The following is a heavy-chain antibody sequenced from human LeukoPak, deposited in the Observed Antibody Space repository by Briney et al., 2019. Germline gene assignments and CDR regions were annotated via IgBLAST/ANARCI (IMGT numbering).Heavy chain of an antibody. CDR1: GFTFSSYS. Sequence: GGSLRLSCAASGFTFSSYSMNWVRQAPGKGLEWVSAISGSGGSTYYADSVKGRFTISRDNSKNTLYLQMNSLRAEDTALYYCAKGITAADTGLDYWGQGTLVTVSS. CDR2: ISGSGGST. CDR3: AKGITAADTGLDY. J-gene: IGHJ4*02. D-gene: IGHD6-13*01. V-gene: IGHV3-23*01.